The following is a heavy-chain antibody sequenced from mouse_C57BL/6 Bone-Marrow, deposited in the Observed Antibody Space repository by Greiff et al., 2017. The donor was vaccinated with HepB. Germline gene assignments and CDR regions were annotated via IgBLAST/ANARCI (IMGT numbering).Heavy chain of an antibody. CDR3: ARHGPYDYDGAWFAY. V-gene: IGHV5-12*01. CDR2: ISNGGGST. D-gene: IGHD2-4*01. Sequence: EVQRVESGGGLVQPGGSLKLSCAASGFTFSDYYMYWVRQTPEKRLEWVAYISNGGGSTYYPDTVKGRFTISRDNAKNTLYLQMSRLKTEDTAMYYCARHGPYDYDGAWFAYWGQGTLVTVSA. J-gene: IGHJ3*01. CDR1: GFTFSDYY.